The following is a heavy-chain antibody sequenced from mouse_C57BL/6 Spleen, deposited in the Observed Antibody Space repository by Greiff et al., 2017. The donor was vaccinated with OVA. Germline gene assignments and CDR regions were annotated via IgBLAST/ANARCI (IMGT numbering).Heavy chain of an antibody. Sequence: VQRVESGPGLVAPSQSLSIPCTVSGFSLTSYGVDWVRQPPGKGLEWLGGICGGGSTNYNSALMSRLNISKNNSKSQVFLKMNSLLTDYTAMYYCAKHGGRYGNFYAMDYWGQGTSVTVSS. CDR2: ICGGGST. J-gene: IGHJ4*01. D-gene: IGHD2-1*01. V-gene: IGHV2-9*01. CDR1: GFSLTSYG. CDR3: AKHGGRYGNFYAMDY.